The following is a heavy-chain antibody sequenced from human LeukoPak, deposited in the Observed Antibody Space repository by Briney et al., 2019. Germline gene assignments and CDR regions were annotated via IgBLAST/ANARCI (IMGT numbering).Heavy chain of an antibody. J-gene: IGHJ5*02. Sequence: GRSLRLSCAASGFTFSSYAMHWVRQAPGKGLEWVAVISYDGSNKYYADSVKGRFTISRDNSKNTLYLQMNSLRAEDTAVYYCAREITMVRGVIGHWGQGTLVTVSS. CDR2: ISYDGSNK. CDR1: GFTFSSYA. V-gene: IGHV3-30*04. CDR3: AREITMVRGVIGH. D-gene: IGHD3-10*01.